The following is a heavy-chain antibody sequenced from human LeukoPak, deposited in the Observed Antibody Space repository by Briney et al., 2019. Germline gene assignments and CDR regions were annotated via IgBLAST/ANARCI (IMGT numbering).Heavy chain of an antibody. V-gene: IGHV4-39*01. D-gene: IGHD5-12*01. CDR3: ATSLITSGYAPQEFDC. J-gene: IGHJ4*02. CDR2: IYSRGTN. Sequence: SETLSLTCNVSGVSITSSDYYWGWIPHPPGKGLEWIMSIYSRGTNYYNPSLQSRVTVSVHTSRNQDSLKMSSVTAADTAVYYCATSLITSGYAPQEFDCWGQGTLVTVSS. CDR1: GVSITSSDYY.